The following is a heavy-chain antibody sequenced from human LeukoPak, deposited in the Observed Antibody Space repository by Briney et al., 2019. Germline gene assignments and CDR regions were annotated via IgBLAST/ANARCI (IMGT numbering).Heavy chain of an antibody. J-gene: IGHJ6*04. V-gene: IGHV3-30*19. CDR2: ISYDGSNK. CDR1: GFTFSSYG. CDR3: ARVGSETTFHYYYGMDV. Sequence: GRSLRLSCAASGFTFSSYGMHWVRQAPGKGLEWVAVISYDGSNKYYADSVKGRFTISRDNSKNTLYLQMSSLRAEDTAMYYCARVGSETTFHYYYGMDVWGKGTTVTVSS. D-gene: IGHD1-1*01.